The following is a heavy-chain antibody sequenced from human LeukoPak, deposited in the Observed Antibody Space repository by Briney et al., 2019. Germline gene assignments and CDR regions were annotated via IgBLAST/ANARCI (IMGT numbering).Heavy chain of an antibody. CDR1: GYTFTSYG. CDR3: ARDSITMVRGVTITSWFDP. J-gene: IGHJ5*02. V-gene: IGHV1-18*01. CDR2: ISAYNGNT. Sequence: ASVKVSCKASGYTFTSYGISWVRQAPGQGLEWMGWISAYNGNTNYAQKLQGRVTVTTDTSTSTAYMELRSLRSDDTAVYYCARDSITMVRGVTITSWFDPWGQGTLVTVSS. D-gene: IGHD3-10*01.